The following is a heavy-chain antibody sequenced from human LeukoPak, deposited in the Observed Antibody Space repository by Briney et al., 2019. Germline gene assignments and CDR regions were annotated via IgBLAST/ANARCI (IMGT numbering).Heavy chain of an antibody. CDR1: GFTFSSYA. CDR3: VRDRAEGRAWVEFDP. J-gene: IGHJ5*02. CDR2: LYSNGGK. V-gene: IGHV3-66*03. Sequence: PGGSLRLSCAASGFTFSSYAMSWVRQAPGKAPEWVSLLYSNGGKYYADSVQGRFIISRDNSKNTLYLQMNNLRVGDTAVYHCVRDRAEGRAWVEFDPWGQGTVVTVSS.